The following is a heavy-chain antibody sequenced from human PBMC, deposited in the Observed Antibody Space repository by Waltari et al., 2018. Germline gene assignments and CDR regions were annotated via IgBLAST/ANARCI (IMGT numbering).Heavy chain of an antibody. Sequence: QVQLQESGPRLVKPSETLSLTCVVSGGPISGYYWSWIRQPPGMGLEWTGYIGGGSGNIEYNPSLKGRVTISRDASKNQVSLKVTSVTAADTAVYYCARLVCSDGVCQDVWGRGILVTVSS. J-gene: IGHJ4*02. CDR2: IGGGSGNI. CDR1: GGPISGYY. D-gene: IGHD2-8*01. CDR3: ARLVCSDGVCQDV. V-gene: IGHV4-59*12.